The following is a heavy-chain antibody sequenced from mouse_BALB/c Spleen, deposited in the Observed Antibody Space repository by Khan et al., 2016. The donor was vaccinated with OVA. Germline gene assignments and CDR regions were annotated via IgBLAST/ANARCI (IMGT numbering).Heavy chain of an antibody. D-gene: IGHD2-4*01. V-gene: IGHV14-3*02. CDR3: ARSGYDYYFDY. CDR2: IDPANGNT. J-gene: IGHJ2*01. Sequence: VQLKQSGAELVKPGASVKLSCTASGFNIKDTYMHWVKQRPEQGLEWIGRIDPANGNTKYDPKFQGKATITADTSSNTAYLQLSSLTSEDTSVYYCARSGYDYYFDYWGQGTTLTVSS. CDR1: GFNIKDTY.